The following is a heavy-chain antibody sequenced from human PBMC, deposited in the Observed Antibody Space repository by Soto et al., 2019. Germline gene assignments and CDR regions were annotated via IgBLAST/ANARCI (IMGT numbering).Heavy chain of an antibody. CDR2: ISEGGSNT. D-gene: IGHD3-3*01. CDR1: GFSFSSYW. CDR3: AKDVSVAYYDSYKGGYYYYYMDV. V-gene: IGHV3-74*01. J-gene: IGHJ6*03. Sequence: PGGSLRLSCAASGFSFSSYWMHWVRQVPGKGLVWVSHISEGGSNTNYADSVKGRFTISRDNSKNTVSLQMNSLRAEDTAVYYCAKDVSVAYYDSYKGGYYYYYMDVWGKGTTVTVSS.